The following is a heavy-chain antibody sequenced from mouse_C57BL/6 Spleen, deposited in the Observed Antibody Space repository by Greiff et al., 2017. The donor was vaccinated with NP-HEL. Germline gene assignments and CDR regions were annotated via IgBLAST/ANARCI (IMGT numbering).Heavy chain of an antibody. CDR2: INYDGSST. Sequence: EVKLVESEGGLVQPGSSMKLSCTASGFTFSDYYMAWVRQVPEKGLEWVANINYDGSSTYYLDSLKSRFIISRDNAKNILYLQMSSLKSEDTATYYCARDGGYGNSMDYWGQGTSVTVSS. V-gene: IGHV5-16*01. CDR1: GFTFSDYY. J-gene: IGHJ4*01. CDR3: ARDGGYGNSMDY. D-gene: IGHD2-1*01.